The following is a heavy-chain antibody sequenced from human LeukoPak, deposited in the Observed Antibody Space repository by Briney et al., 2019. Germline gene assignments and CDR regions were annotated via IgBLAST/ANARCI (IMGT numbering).Heavy chain of an antibody. V-gene: IGHV3-21*01. J-gene: IGHJ5*02. CDR3: TRAESFCGGDCFS. CDR1: GFTFSSYN. D-gene: IGHD2-21*02. Sequence: KPGGSLRLSCAASGFTFSSYNMNWVRQAPGKGLEWVSSISSSSSYIYYADSVKGRFTISRDNAKSSLYLQMHGLRADDTALYYCTRAESFCGGDCFSWGQGTLVTVSS. CDR2: ISSSSSYI.